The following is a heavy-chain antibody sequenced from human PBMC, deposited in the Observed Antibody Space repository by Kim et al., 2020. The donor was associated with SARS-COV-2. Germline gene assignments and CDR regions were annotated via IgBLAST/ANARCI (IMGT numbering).Heavy chain of an antibody. CDR2: VSWNSVNI. CDR3: VKDIEGGAMFYAFDL. J-gene: IGHJ3*01. Sequence: GGSLRLSCAAPGFSFDAYAMHWVRQLPGKGLEWVSGVSWNSVNIGYVDSVKGRFTISRDNAKHSLYLQMDGLRAEDTALYYCVKDIEGGAMFYAFDLWG. V-gene: IGHV3-9*01. D-gene: IGHD3-16*01. CDR1: GFSFDAYA.